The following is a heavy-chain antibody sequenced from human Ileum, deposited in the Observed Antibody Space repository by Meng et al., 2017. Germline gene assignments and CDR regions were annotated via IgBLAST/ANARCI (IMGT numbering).Heavy chain of an antibody. CDR3: ARGRNNCCLVDDY. D-gene: IGHD1-20*01. CDR1: GGSISSSNYF. CDR2: IYSTGRT. Sequence: SETLSLTCTVSGGSISSSNYFWGWIRQPPGKGLEWIGTIYSTGRTYYNPSLKSRLTISVDTSKNQFSLKLSSVTAADTAVYFCARGRNNCCLVDDYWGRGTLVTVSS. J-gene: IGHJ4*02. V-gene: IGHV4-39*07.